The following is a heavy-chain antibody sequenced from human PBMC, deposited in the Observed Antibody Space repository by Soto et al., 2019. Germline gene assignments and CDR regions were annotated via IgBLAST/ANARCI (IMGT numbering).Heavy chain of an antibody. CDR1: GFTFSSYA. CDR3: ARGHPCGYSPGSCYYYGMDV. D-gene: IGHD3-22*01. Sequence: QVQLVESGGGVVQPGRSLRLSCAASGFTFSSYAMHWVRQAPGKGLEWVAVISYDGSNKYYADSVKGRFTISRDNSKNTLYLQMNSLRAEDTAVYYGARGHPCGYSPGSCYYYGMDVWGQGTTVTVSS. J-gene: IGHJ6*02. V-gene: IGHV3-30-3*01. CDR2: ISYDGSNK.